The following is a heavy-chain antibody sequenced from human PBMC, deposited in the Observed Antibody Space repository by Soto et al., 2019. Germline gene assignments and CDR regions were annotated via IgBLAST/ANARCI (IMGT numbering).Heavy chain of an antibody. D-gene: IGHD2-15*01. Sequence: QVQLVQSGAEVKKPGASVKVSCKASGYTFSSHGISWVRQAPGQGLEWMGWISAYNGNTNYAQKLQGRVTMKTDTSTSTADMELRSLRSDDTALYYCARTIGRPNYFDYWGQGTLVNVSS. CDR1: GYTFSSHG. CDR3: ARTIGRPNYFDY. V-gene: IGHV1-18*04. CDR2: ISAYNGNT. J-gene: IGHJ4*02.